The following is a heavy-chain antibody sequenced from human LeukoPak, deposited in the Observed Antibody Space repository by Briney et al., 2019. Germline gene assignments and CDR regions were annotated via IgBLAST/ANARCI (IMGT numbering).Heavy chain of an antibody. V-gene: IGHV3-21*01. CDR1: GFTFSSHS. CDR2: VSGSSSFI. Sequence: GGSLRLSCAASGFTFSSHSMNWVRRAPGKGLEWVSSVSGSSSFIYYAGSVKGRFTISRDNAKDSLYLQMNSLRAEDTAVYYCARDEDAFGGQGTLVTVSS. J-gene: IGHJ4*02. CDR3: ARDEDAF.